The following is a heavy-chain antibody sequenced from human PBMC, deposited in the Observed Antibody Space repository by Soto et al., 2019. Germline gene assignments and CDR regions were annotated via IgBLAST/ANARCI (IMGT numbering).Heavy chain of an antibody. V-gene: IGHV1-69*12. J-gene: IGHJ4*02. CDR1: GGTFSTYT. Sequence: QVQLLQSGAEVKKPGSSVMLSCKASGGTFSTYTLSWVRQATGQGLEWMGGIVPAFGATNYAKKFQGRVTITADESTSTAYMGMSSLRSEDTGVDYCARRCEEYGAYYSAYWGQGTLVTVSS. CDR2: IVPAFGAT. D-gene: IGHD1-26*01. CDR3: ARRCEEYGAYYSAY.